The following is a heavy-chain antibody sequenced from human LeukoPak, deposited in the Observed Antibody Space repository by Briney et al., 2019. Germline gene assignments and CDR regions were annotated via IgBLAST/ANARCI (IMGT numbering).Heavy chain of an antibody. J-gene: IGHJ3*02. CDR2: IKEDGTEE. D-gene: IGHD3-10*01. CDR1: GFTFSNSW. Sequence: GGSLRLSCAASGFTFSNSWMNSVRQAPRKGLEWVANIKEDGTEEDYLDSVKGRFTISRDNAKNSLYLQMNSLRAEDTAVYYCARRGSDDAFDIWGQGTMVTVSS. V-gene: IGHV3-7*01. CDR3: ARRGSDDAFDI.